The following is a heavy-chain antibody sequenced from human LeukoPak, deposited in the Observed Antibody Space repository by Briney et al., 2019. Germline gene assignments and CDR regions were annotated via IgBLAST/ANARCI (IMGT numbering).Heavy chain of an antibody. CDR1: GGSFSGYY. V-gene: IGHV4-34*01. CDR3: ARGPRYYGSRTFDY. CDR2: INHSGST. Sequence: PSETLSLTCAVYGGSFSGYYWSWIRQPPGKGLEWIGEINHSGSTNYNSSLKSRVTISVDTSKNQFSLKLSSVTAADTAVYYCARGPRYYGSRTFDYWGQGTLVTVSS. D-gene: IGHD3-10*01. J-gene: IGHJ4*02.